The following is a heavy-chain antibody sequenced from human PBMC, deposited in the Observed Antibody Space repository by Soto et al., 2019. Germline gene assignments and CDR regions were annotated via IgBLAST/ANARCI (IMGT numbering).Heavy chain of an antibody. Sequence: GGSLRLSCAASGFTFSSHAMHWVRQAPGKGLEWVAVISYDGSNKYYADSVKGRFTISRDNSKNTLHLQMNSLRAEDTAVYYWAREGGYRNYYFDDWGQGTLVTVSS. CDR2: ISYDGSNK. CDR3: AREGGYRNYYFDD. V-gene: IGHV3-30-3*01. CDR1: GFTFSSHA. J-gene: IGHJ4*02. D-gene: IGHD5-12*01.